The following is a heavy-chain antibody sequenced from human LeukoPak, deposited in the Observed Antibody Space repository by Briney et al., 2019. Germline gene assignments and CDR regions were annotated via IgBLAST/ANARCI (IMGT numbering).Heavy chain of an antibody. V-gene: IGHV3-53*01. CDR1: GFTVSNTY. CDR2: IYSGGGT. D-gene: IGHD3-3*01. Sequence: GGSLRLSCAASGFTVSNTYMSWVRQAPGKGLEWVSLIYSGGGTYSADSVKGRFTISRDISKNTLYLQMNSLRAEDTAVYYCARAEGSYDFWSGYYNWFDPWGQGTLVTVSS. CDR3: ARAEGSYDFWSGYYNWFDP. J-gene: IGHJ5*02.